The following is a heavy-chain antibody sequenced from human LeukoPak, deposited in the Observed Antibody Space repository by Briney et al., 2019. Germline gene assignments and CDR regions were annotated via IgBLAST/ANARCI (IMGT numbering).Heavy chain of an antibody. CDR1: GFTFSSST. CDR2: ISSSNFV. J-gene: IGHJ5*02. V-gene: IGHV3-21*01. D-gene: IGHD4/OR15-4a*01. CDR3: ARIPNSANFPNWFDP. Sequence: PGGSLRLSCAASGFTFSSSTMNWVRQAPGKGLEWVSSISSSNFVYYADSVKGRFTISRDNAKNSLYLQMNSLRDDDTAVYYCARIPNSANFPNWFDPWGQGTLVTVSS.